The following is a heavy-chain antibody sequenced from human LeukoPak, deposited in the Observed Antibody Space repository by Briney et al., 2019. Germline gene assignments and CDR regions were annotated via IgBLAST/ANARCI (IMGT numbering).Heavy chain of an antibody. V-gene: IGHV3-7*03. D-gene: IGHD6-19*01. Sequence: GGSLRLSCAASGFTLRDYWMSWVRQAPGKGLEWLANIKQDGSEKYYVDSVKGRFTISRDNAENSLYLQMNSLRAEDTAKYYCAKTRPSSGWAVDYWGQGTLVTVSS. CDR1: GFTLRDYW. J-gene: IGHJ4*02. CDR2: IKQDGSEK. CDR3: AKTRPSSGWAVDY.